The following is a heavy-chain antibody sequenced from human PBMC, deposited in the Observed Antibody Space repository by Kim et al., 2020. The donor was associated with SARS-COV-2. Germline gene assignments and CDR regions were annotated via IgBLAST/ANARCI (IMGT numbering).Heavy chain of an antibody. CDR3: ARGRTAMVTVKDGEDY. Sequence: SETLSLTCAVYGGSFSGYYWSWIRQPPGKGLEWIGEINHSGSTNYNPSLKSRVTISVDTSKNQFSLKLSSVTAADTAVYYCARGRTAMVTVKDGEDYWGQGTLVTVSS. V-gene: IGHV4-34*01. CDR1: GGSFSGYY. J-gene: IGHJ4*02. CDR2: INHSGST. D-gene: IGHD5-18*01.